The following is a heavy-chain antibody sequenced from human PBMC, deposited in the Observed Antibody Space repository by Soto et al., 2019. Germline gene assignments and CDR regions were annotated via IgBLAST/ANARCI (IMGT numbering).Heavy chain of an antibody. CDR3: VKGYLGYCSGGSCYSTRGYFDY. CDR1: GFTFSSYA. CDR2: ISSNGGST. D-gene: IGHD2-15*01. V-gene: IGHV3-64D*06. Sequence: EVQLVESGGGLVQPGGSLRLSCSASGFTFSSYAMHWVRRAPGKGLEYVSAISSNGGSTYYADSVKGRFTISRDNSKNTLYLQMSSLRAEDTAVYYCVKGYLGYCSGGSCYSTRGYFDYWGQGTLVTVSS. J-gene: IGHJ4*02.